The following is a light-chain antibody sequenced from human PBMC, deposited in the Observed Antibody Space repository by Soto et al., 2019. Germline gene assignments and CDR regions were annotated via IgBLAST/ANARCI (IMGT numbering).Light chain of an antibody. J-gene: IGLJ3*02. CDR1: SSKIGDNY. V-gene: IGLV1-51*01. CDR3: GTWDSSLSAGV. CDR2: DNN. Sequence: QSVLTQPPSVSAAPGQKVTISCSGSSSKIGDNYVSWYQQLPGTAPKLLIYDNNKRPSGIPDRFSGSKSGTSATLGITGLQTGDEADYYCGTWDSSLSAGVFGGGTKLTV.